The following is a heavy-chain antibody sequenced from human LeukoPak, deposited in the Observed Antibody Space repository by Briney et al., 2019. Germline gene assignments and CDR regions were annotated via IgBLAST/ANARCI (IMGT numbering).Heavy chain of an antibody. CDR3: ARGTLRNFDF. D-gene: IGHD4-17*01. CDR1: VYTLTIYY. V-gene: IGHV1-46*01. CDR2: INPSGGSTT. J-gene: IGHJ4*02. Sequence: GASVKVSCKASVYTLTIYYMHWVRQAPGQGPEWMGVINPSGGSTTSYAQKNQGRVTMTRYTSMSTVTMELISLRSEDASVYYCARGTLRNFDFWGRGTLVTVSS.